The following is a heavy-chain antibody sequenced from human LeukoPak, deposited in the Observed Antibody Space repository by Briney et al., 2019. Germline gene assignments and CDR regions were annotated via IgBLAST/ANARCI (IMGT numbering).Heavy chain of an antibody. CDR3: ARGAEDAFDI. Sequence: SETLSLTCAVSGGSISSYYWSWIRQPPGKGLEWIGYIYYSGSTNYNPSLKSRVTISVDTSKNQFSLKLSSVTAADTAVYYCARGAEDAFDIWGQGTMVTVSS. D-gene: IGHD1-14*01. CDR2: IYYSGST. V-gene: IGHV4-59*01. CDR1: GGSISSYY. J-gene: IGHJ3*02.